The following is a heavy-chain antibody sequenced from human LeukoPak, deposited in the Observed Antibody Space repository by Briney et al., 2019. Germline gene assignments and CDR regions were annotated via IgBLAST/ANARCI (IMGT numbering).Heavy chain of an antibody. D-gene: IGHD3-9*01. CDR3: AKDPYYDILTGYYY. CDR2: ISGSGGST. Sequence: GGSLRLSCAASGFTFSSYAMTWVRQAPGKGLEWVSAISGSGGSTYYADSVKGRFTISRDNPKNTLYLQMNSLRAEDTAVYYCAKDPYYDILTGYYYWGQGTLVTVSS. CDR1: GFTFSSYA. J-gene: IGHJ4*02. V-gene: IGHV3-23*01.